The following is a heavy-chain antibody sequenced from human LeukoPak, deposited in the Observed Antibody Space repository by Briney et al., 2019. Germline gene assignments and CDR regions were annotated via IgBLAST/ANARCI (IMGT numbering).Heavy chain of an antibody. Sequence: ASVKVSFKASGYTFTGYYMHWVRQPPGQGLEGMGWINPNSGGTNYAQKLQGRVTMTRDTSISTAYMELSRLRSADTAVYYCARDRESYVGTNWFDPWGQGTVVTVSS. D-gene: IGHD1-26*01. V-gene: IGHV1-2*02. J-gene: IGHJ5*02. CDR3: ARDRESYVGTNWFDP. CDR2: INPNSGGT. CDR1: GYTFTGYY.